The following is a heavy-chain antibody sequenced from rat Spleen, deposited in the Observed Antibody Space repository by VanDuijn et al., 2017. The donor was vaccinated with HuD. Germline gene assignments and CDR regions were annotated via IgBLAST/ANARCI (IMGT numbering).Heavy chain of an antibody. CDR1: GFSLTSNG. J-gene: IGHJ2*01. V-gene: IGHV2S12*01. CDR3: ARAVPPDY. Sequence: QVQVKESGPGLVQPSQTLSLTCTVSGFSLTSNGVSWVRQTPGKGLEWIAAISSGGSTYYNSALKSRLSISRDTSKSQVFLKMNSLQTEDTATYYCARAVPPDYWGQGVMVTVSS. CDR2: ISSGGST. D-gene: IGHD3-3*01.